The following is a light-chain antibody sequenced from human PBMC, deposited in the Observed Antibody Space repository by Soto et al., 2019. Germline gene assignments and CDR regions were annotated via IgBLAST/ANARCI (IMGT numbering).Light chain of an antibody. V-gene: IGKV3-15*01. Sequence: EIVLTQSLGTLSLSPGEGATLSCRASQSVSSNLAWYQQKPGQAPRLLIYGASTRATGIPARFSGSGSGTEFTLTISSLQSEDFAVYYCQQYNNVRLITFGQGTRLEIK. CDR3: QQYNNVRLIT. J-gene: IGKJ5*01. CDR2: GAS. CDR1: QSVSSN.